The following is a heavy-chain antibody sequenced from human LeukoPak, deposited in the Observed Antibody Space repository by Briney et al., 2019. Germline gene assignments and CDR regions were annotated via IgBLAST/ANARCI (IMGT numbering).Heavy chain of an antibody. D-gene: IGHD3-9*01. Sequence: ETLSLTCAVYGGSLSGYYWSWVRQPPGKGLEWIGEIDHSGSTIYNPSLKSRVTISVGTSKTQFSLKVTSVTTADTAVYYCAKGRKDFDTNLGPFDSWGQGILVTVSS. CDR1: GGSLSGYY. J-gene: IGHJ4*02. CDR2: IDHSGST. CDR3: AKGRKDFDTNLGPFDS. V-gene: IGHV4-34*01.